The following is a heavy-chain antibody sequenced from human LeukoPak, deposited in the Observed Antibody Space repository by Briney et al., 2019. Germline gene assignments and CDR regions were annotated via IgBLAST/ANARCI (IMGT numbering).Heavy chain of an antibody. J-gene: IGHJ4*02. CDR2: IGHDGADK. Sequence: GGSLRLSCAASGFTFSSYWMHWVRQAPGKGLEWVALIGHDGADKYYADSVKGRFLISRDNSKNMLFLQMNSLIIEDTAVYYCARNSDYYDYSPQSVWGQGTLVIVS. V-gene: IGHV3-30*03. CDR1: GFTFSSYW. CDR3: ARNSDYYDYSPQSV. D-gene: IGHD3-22*01.